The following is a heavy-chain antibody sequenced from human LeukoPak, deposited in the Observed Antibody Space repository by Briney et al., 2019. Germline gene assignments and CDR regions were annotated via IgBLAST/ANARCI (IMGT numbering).Heavy chain of an antibody. V-gene: IGHV3-21*01. Sequence: GGSLRLSCAASGFTFISYTMNWVRQAPGQGLDWVSSISSSSSYIYYADSVKGRFTVSRDNAKNSLYLQMNSLRAEDTAVYYCAREEQQLVYFDYWGQGTLVTVSS. J-gene: IGHJ4*02. CDR3: AREEQQLVYFDY. CDR2: ISSSSSYI. D-gene: IGHD6-13*01. CDR1: GFTFISYT.